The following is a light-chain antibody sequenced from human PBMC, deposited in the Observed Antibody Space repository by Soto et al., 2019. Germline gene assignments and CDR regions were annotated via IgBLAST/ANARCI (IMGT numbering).Light chain of an antibody. V-gene: IGLV2-8*01. CDR3: SSKGGSNNFAV. CDR1: SSDVGGYNY. Sequence: QSALTQPPSASGSPGQSVTISCTGTSSDVGGYNYVSWYQQHPGKAPQVMIYEVSKRPSGVPDRFSGSKSGNTASLTVSGLQAEEEADYYCSSKGGSNNFAVFGGVTQLTVL. J-gene: IGLJ2*01. CDR2: EVS.